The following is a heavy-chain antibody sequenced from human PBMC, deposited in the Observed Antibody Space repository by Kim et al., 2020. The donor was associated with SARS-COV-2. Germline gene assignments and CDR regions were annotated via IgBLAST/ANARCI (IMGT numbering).Heavy chain of an antibody. CDR2: IIPILGIA. D-gene: IGHD3-22*01. J-gene: IGHJ4*02. V-gene: IGHV1-69*04. Sequence: SVKVSCKASGGTFSSYAISWVRQAPGQGLEWMGRIIPILGIANYAQKFQGRVTITADKSTSTAYMELSSLRSEDTAVYYCASPSYYYDSSGYYYWGQGTLVTVSS. CDR3: ASPSYYYDSSGYYY. CDR1: GGTFSSYA.